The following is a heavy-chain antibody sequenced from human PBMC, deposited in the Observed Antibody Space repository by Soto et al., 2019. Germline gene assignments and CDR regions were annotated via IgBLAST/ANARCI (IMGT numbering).Heavy chain of an antibody. J-gene: IGHJ4*02. CDR2: IHHTGST. CDR1: GGFISSYY. D-gene: IGHD3-22*01. V-gene: IGHV4-59*01. Sequence: SLTCTVSGGFISSYYWSWIRQSPGKGLELIGYIHHTGSTNYNPSLKSRVTMSLDTFRNQFSLKLYSVTTADTAVYYCARSIDSSGFYFSNCWGQGTLVTVSS. CDR3: ARSIDSSGFYFSNC.